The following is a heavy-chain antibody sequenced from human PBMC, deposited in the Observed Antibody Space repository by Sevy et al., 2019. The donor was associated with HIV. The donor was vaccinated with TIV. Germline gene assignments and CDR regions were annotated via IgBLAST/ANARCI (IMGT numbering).Heavy chain of an antibody. D-gene: IGHD4-4*01. CDR2: IWHDGSNK. Sequence: GGSLRLSCAASGFTFNFHDMHWVRQAPGKGLEWVASIWHDGSNKYMADSVKGRFTISRDNSKNTLFLQMNSLTVEDTAVYYCARETDNSARWLDPWGQGTLVNVSS. V-gene: IGHV3-30*02. CDR1: GFTFNFHD. J-gene: IGHJ5*02. CDR3: ARETDNSARWLDP.